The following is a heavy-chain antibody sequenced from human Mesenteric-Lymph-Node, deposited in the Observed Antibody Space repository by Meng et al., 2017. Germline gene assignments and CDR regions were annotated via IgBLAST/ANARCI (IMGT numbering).Heavy chain of an antibody. CDR2: INPNSGGT. D-gene: IGHD3-10*01. Sequence: QIVTSGAEVKKPGSSVKVSCKASGYTFTSYAMHWVRQAPGQRLEWMGWINPNSGGTNYAQKFQGRVTMTRDTSISTAYMELSRLRSDDTAVYYCARKGSGSSIDYWGQGTLVTVSS. CDR3: ARKGSGSSIDY. CDR1: GYTFTSYA. J-gene: IGHJ4*02. V-gene: IGHV1-2*02.